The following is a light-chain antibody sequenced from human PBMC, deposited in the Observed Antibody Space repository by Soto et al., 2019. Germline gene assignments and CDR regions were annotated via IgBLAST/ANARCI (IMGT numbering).Light chain of an antibody. CDR1: QSFSDY. CDR2: DAS. Sequence: IVLTQSPDTLSFSPGDTATLSCRASQSFSDYLACYQQQPGQAHRLLIYDASNRATVIPGRFRGRGSGTDFSLTIRCLEEDDFAIYYCQQRSDSSSAFGGQKTVHIK. CDR3: QQRSDSSSA. V-gene: IGKV3-11*01. J-gene: IGKJ4*01.